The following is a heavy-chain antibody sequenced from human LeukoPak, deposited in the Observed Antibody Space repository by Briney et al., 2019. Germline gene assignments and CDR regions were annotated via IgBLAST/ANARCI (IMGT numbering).Heavy chain of an antibody. J-gene: IGHJ4*02. CDR1: GFTFSSYE. CDR2: ISSSGSTI. Sequence: GGSLRLSCAASGFTFSSYEMNWVRQAPGKGLEWVSYISSSGSTIYYADSVKGRFTISRDNAKNSLYLQMNSLRAEDTAVYYFARVYYGYYGFGYYLDYGAREPLVPVSS. V-gene: IGHV3-48*03. D-gene: IGHD4-17*01. CDR3: ARVYYGYYGFGYYLDY.